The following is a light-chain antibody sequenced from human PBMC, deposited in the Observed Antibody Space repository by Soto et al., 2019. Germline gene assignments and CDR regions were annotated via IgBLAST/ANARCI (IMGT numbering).Light chain of an antibody. J-gene: IGLJ2*01. V-gene: IGLV2-23*02. CDR2: EVN. Sequence: QSALTQPASVSGSPGQSIAISCTGTSRNVGGYNFVSGYQQHPGKAPKLLIYEVNKRPSGVSNRFSGSKSDNTASLTISGLQAEDEADYYCCSYGGDRIFGGGTKLTVL. CDR3: CSYGGDRI. CDR1: SRNVGGYNF.